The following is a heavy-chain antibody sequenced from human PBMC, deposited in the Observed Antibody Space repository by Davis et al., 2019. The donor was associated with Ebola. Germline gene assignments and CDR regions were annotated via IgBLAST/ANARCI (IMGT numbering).Heavy chain of an antibody. V-gene: IGHV4-59*01. J-gene: IGHJ3*02. CDR1: DDSIDIYS. Sequence: SETLSLTCTVSDDSIDIYSWSWIRQPPGKGLEWIGYIYYNEGTNYNPSLKSRLTISLDTSKNQFSLRLTSVTAADTAVYYCARGETLILHTFDIWGQGTMVTVSS. D-gene: IGHD2-8*01. CDR2: IYYNEGT. CDR3: ARGETLILHTFDI.